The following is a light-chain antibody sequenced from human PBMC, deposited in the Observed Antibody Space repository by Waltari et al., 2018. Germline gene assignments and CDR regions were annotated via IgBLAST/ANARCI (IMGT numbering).Light chain of an antibody. J-gene: IGKJ5*01. Sequence: VLTQSPGPLSLSPGERATLSCRASQSLGGDYLAWYQQNPGQPPRLLIHDAVSRATGIPDRSSGSGSGTDFTLTITRLEPEDFAVYYCQYYTSFGPGTRLDIK. V-gene: IGKV3-20*01. CDR1: QSLGGDY. CDR2: DAV. CDR3: QYYTS.